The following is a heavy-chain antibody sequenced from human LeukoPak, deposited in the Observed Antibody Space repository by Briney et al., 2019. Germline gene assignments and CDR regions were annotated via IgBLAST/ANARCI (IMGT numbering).Heavy chain of an antibody. J-gene: IGHJ4*02. Sequence: GGSLRLSCAASGFTFSSYEMNWVRQAPGKGLEWVSYISSSGSTIYYADSVKGRLTISRDNAKNSLYLQMNSPRAEDTAVYYCAGSRDGYSTFDYWGQGTLVTVSS. V-gene: IGHV3-48*03. CDR2: ISSSGSTI. D-gene: IGHD5-24*01. CDR1: GFTFSSYE. CDR3: AGSRDGYSTFDY.